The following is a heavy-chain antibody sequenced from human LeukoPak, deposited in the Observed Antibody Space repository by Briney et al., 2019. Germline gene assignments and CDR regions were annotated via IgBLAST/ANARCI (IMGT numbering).Heavy chain of an antibody. D-gene: IGHD2-15*01. V-gene: IGHV4-39*07. J-gene: IGHJ6*03. CDR2: IYYSGST. CDR3: ARTPHSSNYMAV. CDR1: GGSISSSSYY. Sequence: SETLSLTCTVSGGSISSSSYYWGWIRQPPGKGLEWIGSIYYSGSTYYNPSLKSRVTISVDTSKNQFSLKLSPVTAADTAVYYCARTPHSSNYMAVWGKGTTVTVSS.